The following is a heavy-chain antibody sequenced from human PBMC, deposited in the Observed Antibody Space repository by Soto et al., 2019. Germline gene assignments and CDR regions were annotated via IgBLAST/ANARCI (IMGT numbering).Heavy chain of an antibody. CDR1: GFTFGGYG. CDR3: ARAYADYYYYGMDV. V-gene: IGHV3-33*08. D-gene: IGHD3-16*01. CDR2: IWYDGSNK. J-gene: IGHJ6*02. Sequence: GGSLRLSCATSGFTFGGYGMHWVRQAPGKGLEWVAVIWYDGSNKYYADSVKGRFTISRDNSKNTLYLQMNSLRAEDTAVYYCARAYADYYYYGMDVWGQGTTVTVSS.